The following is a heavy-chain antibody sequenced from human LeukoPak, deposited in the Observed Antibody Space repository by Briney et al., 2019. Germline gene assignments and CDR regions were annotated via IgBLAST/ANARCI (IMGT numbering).Heavy chain of an antibody. CDR3: ARIRRYYYGTGSYAFDI. Sequence: ASVKASCKASGYTFTSYDINWVRQATGQGLEWMGWMNPNSGNTGYAQKFQGRVTITRNTSISTAYMELSSLRSEDTAVYYCARIRRYYYGTGSYAFDIWGQGTMVTVSS. D-gene: IGHD3-10*01. J-gene: IGHJ3*02. CDR1: GYTFTSYD. V-gene: IGHV1-8*03. CDR2: MNPNSGNT.